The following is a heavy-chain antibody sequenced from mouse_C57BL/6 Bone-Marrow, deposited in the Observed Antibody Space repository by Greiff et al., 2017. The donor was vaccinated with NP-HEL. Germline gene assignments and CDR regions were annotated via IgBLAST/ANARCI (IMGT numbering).Heavy chain of an antibody. CDR2: IFPGSGST. J-gene: IGHJ2*01. CDR3: ARSPYLGYFDY. Sequence: VQLQQPGAELVRPGSSVKLSCKASGYTFTSHWMQWVRQRPGQGLEWIGEIFPGSGSTYYNEKFKGKATLTVDTSSSTAYMQLSSLTSEDSAVYFCARSPYLGYFDYWGQGTTLTVSS. D-gene: IGHD5-1*01. V-gene: IGHV1-56*01. CDR1: GYTFTSHW.